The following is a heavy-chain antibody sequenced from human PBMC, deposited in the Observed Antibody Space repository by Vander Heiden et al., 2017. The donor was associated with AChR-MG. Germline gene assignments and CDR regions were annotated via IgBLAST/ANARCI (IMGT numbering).Heavy chain of an antibody. Sequence: QVQLVESGGGVVQPGRSLRLSCAASGFTFSSYAMHWVRQAPGKGLEWVAVISYDGSNKYYADSVKGRFTISRDNSKNTLYLQMNSLRAEDTAVYYCARGSVSEDYGSGSYYIDYWGQGTLVTVSS. V-gene: IGHV3-30-3*01. CDR1: GFTFSSYA. J-gene: IGHJ4*02. CDR2: ISYDGSNK. CDR3: ARGSVSEDYGSGSYYIDY. D-gene: IGHD3-10*01.